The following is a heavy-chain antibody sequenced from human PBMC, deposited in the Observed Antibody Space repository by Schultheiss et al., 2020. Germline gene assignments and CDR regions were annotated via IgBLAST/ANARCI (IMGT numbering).Heavy chain of an antibody. Sequence: GGSLRLSCAASGFTFSSYAMSWVRQAPGKGLEWLSYISSTASTIYYTDSVKGRFTISRDNSKNTLYLQMNSLRAEDTAVYYCARDRRYCSGGVCYTSRTGVDYWGQGTLVTVSS. J-gene: IGHJ4*02. CDR2: ISSTASTI. CDR1: GFTFSSYA. D-gene: IGHD2-8*02. V-gene: IGHV3-48*04. CDR3: ARDRRYCSGGVCYTSRTGVDY.